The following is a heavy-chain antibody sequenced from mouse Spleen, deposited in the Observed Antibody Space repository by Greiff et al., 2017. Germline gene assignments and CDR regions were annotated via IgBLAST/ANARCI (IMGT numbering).Heavy chain of an antibody. V-gene: IGHV5-12-1*01. D-gene: IGHD2-14*01. CDR1: GFTFSSYY. J-gene: IGHJ1*01. Sequence: EVQRVESGGGLVKLGGSLKLSCAASGFTFSSYYMSWVRQTPEKRLEWVATISSGGGSTYYPDSVKGRFTISRDNAKNTLYLQMSSLNSEDTAVYYCARDQGYYRYDDSYWYFDVWGAGTTVTVSS. CDR2: ISSGGGST. CDR3: ARDQGYYRYDDSYWYFDV.